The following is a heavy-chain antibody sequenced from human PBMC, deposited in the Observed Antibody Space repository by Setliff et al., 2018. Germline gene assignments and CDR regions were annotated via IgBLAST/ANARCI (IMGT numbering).Heavy chain of an antibody. CDR3: ARGPVRSYDTAPVWFDP. V-gene: IGHV1-18*01. J-gene: IGHJ5*02. D-gene: IGHD3-22*01. CDR2: ISAYNGNT. Sequence: ASVKVSCKASGYTFTSYGISWVRQAPGQGLEWMGWISAYNGNTNYAQKLQGRVTMTKDTSTSTAYMGLRSLRSDDTAVYYCARGPVRSYDTAPVWFDPWGQGALVTVSS. CDR1: GYTFTSYG.